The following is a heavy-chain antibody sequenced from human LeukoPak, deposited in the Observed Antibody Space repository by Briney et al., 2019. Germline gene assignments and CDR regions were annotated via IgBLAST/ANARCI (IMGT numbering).Heavy chain of an antibody. D-gene: IGHD4-23*01. V-gene: IGHV3-23*01. CDR1: GFTFSSYT. Sequence: GGSLRLSCAASGFTFSSYTMSWVRQAPGKGLEWVSTITTSDGNTYYADSVKGRFTVSRDNSKNTLFLQMNSLRAEDTAVYYCARDRGTTVVTKTYYYYYGMDVWGQGTTVTVSS. J-gene: IGHJ6*02. CDR2: ITTSDGNT. CDR3: ARDRGTTVVTKTYYYYYGMDV.